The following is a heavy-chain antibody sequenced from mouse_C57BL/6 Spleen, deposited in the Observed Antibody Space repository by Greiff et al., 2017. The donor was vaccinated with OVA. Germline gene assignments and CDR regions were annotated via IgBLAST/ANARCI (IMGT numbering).Heavy chain of an antibody. J-gene: IGHJ4*01. Sequence: EVQLQESGPGLVKPSQSLSLTCSVTGYSITSGYYWNWIRQFPGNKLEWMGYISYDGSNNYNPSLKNRISITRDTSKNQFFLKLNSVTTEDTATYYCAVYSTSAMDYWGQGTSVTVSS. V-gene: IGHV3-6*01. CDR1: GYSITSGYY. CDR3: AVYSTSAMDY. CDR2: ISYDGSN. D-gene: IGHD2-5*01.